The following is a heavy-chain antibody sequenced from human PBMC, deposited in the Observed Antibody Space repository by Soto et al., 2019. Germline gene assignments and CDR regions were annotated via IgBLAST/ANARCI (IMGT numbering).Heavy chain of an antibody. Sequence: LRLCCAVVWVTFIDYGSHRILQAPGKGLEWVAVISYDGSNKYYADSVKGRFTISRDNSKNTLYLQMNSLRAEDTAVYYCAKDLGQWLVLGFDYWGQGTLVTVSS. D-gene: IGHD6-19*01. J-gene: IGHJ4*02. V-gene: IGHV3-30*18. CDR3: AKDLGQWLVLGFDY. CDR1: WVTFIDYG. CDR2: ISYDGSNK.